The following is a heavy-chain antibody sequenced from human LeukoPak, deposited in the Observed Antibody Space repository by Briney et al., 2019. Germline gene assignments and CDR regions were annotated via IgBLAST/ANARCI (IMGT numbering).Heavy chain of an antibody. CDR1: GGSFSGYY. V-gene: IGHV4-34*01. CDR3: ARGQFWSGYSI. CDR2: INHSGST. Sequence: KASETLSLTCAVYGGSFSGYYWSWIRQPPGKGLEWIGEINHSGSTNYNPSLKSRVTISVDTSKNQFSLNLSSVTAADTAVYYCARGQFWSGYSIWGQGTLVTVSS. J-gene: IGHJ4*02. D-gene: IGHD3-3*02.